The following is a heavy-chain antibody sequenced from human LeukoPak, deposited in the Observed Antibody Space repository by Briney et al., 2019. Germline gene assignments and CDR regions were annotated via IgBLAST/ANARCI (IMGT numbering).Heavy chain of an antibody. Sequence: PSETLSLTCTVSGVSISSYYWSWIRQPPGKGLDWIGYIYYSGSTNYNPSLKSRVTMSVDTSKKQFSLKVSSVTAADTAVYYCASRDANTAAAFDIWGQGTMLTVSS. J-gene: IGHJ3*02. CDR3: ASRDANTAAAFDI. D-gene: IGHD2-21*02. CDR1: GVSISSYY. V-gene: IGHV4-59*12. CDR2: IYYSGST.